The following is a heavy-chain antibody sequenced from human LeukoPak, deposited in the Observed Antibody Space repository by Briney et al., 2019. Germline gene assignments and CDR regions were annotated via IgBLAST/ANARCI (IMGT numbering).Heavy chain of an antibody. CDR1: GYTFTGYY. V-gene: IGHV1-2*02. CDR2: INPNSGGT. Sequence: ASVKVSCKASGYTFTGYYMHWVRQAPGQGLEWMGWINPNSGGTNYAQKFQGRVTMTRDTSISTAYMELSRLRSDDTAVYYCAREGYSSGWYVGWYFDLWGRGTLVTVSS. J-gene: IGHJ2*01. D-gene: IGHD6-19*01. CDR3: AREGYSSGWYVGWYFDL.